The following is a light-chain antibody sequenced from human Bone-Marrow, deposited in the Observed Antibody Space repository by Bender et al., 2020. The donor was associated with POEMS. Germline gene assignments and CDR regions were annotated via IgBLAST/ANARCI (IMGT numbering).Light chain of an antibody. CDR1: SSDVGGYNH. J-gene: IGLJ3*02. V-gene: IGLV2-14*03. CDR3: SSYTSSSTWV. CDR2: DVS. Sequence: QSALTQPASVSGSPGQSITISCSGSSSDVGGYNHVSWYQQHPGEAPKLIIYDVSDRPSGVSDRFTGSKSGNTAALTISGLQAEDEAYYYCSSYTSSSTWVFGGGTKLTVL.